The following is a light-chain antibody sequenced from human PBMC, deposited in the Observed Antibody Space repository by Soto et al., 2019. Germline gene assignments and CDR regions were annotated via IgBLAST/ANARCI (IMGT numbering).Light chain of an antibody. CDR2: GAS. J-gene: IGKJ1*01. Sequence: EIVLTQSPGTLSLSPGERATLSCRASQSVSSSYLAWYQQKPGQAPRLLIYGASSRAAGIPDRFSGSGSGTDFPPTISRLEPEDFAVYYCQQYGSSPWTFGQGTKVEI. CDR1: QSVSSSY. V-gene: IGKV3-20*01. CDR3: QQYGSSPWT.